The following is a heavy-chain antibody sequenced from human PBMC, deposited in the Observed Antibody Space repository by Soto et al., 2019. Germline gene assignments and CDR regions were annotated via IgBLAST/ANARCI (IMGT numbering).Heavy chain of an antibody. D-gene: IGHD1-1*01. J-gene: IGHJ4*02. CDR3: ARDRGNTGTKYFDY. CDR2: IIPIFGTA. CDR1: GGTFSSYA. V-gene: IGHV1-69*13. Sequence: RASVKVSFTASGGTFSSYAISWVRQAPGQGLEWMGGIIPIFGTANYAQKFRGRVTITADESTSTAYMELSSLRSEDTAVYYCARDRGNTGTKYFDYWGQGTLVTVSS.